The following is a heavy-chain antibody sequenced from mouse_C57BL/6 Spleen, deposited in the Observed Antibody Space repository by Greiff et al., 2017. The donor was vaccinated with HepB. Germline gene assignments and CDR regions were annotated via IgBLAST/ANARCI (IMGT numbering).Heavy chain of an antibody. V-gene: IGHV6-6*01. Sequence: EVMLVESGGGLVQPGGSMKLSCAASGFTFSDAWMDWVRQSPEKGLEWVAEIRNKANNHATYYAESVKGRFTISRDDSKSSVYLQMNSLRAEDTGIYYCTRPGYGSRGDYFDYWGQGTTLTVSS. CDR2: IRNKANNHAT. J-gene: IGHJ2*01. D-gene: IGHD1-1*01. CDR1: GFTFSDAW. CDR3: TRPGYGSRGDYFDY.